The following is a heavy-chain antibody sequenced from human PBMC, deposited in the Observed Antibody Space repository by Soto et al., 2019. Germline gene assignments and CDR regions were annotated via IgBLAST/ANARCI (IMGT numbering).Heavy chain of an antibody. V-gene: IGHV3-23*01. CDR3: AKLAPPVYSSSWYRPDY. Sequence: GGSLRLSCAASGLTFSSYAMSWVRQAPGKGLEWVSAISGSGYTTYYADSVKGRFTISRDNSKNTLYLQMNSLRAEDTAVYYCAKLAPPVYSSSWYRPDYWGQGTLVTVSS. J-gene: IGHJ4*02. CDR1: GLTFSSYA. CDR2: ISGSGYTT. D-gene: IGHD6-13*01.